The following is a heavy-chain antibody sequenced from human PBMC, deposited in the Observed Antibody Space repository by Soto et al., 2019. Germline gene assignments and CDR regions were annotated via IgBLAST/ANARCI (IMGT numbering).Heavy chain of an antibody. D-gene: IGHD4-17*01. J-gene: IGHJ6*02. CDR3: ARRYGDYYYGMDV. V-gene: IGHV4-30-4*01. CDR1: GGSISSGDHY. Sequence: PSETLSLTCTVSGGSISSGDHYWSWIRQPPGKGLEWIGYIYYRGSTYYNPSLKSRVIISVDTSKNQFSLKLSSVTAADTAVYYCARRYGDYYYGMDVWGQGTTVTVSS. CDR2: IYYRGST.